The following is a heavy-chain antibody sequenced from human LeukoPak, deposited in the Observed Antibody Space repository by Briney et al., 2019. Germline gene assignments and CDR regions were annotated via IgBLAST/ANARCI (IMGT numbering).Heavy chain of an antibody. J-gene: IGHJ4*02. CDR3: ARGVARSSKFHFSYYFDY. Sequence: SETLSLTSTVSGGSISSSSYYWGWIRQPPGKGLEWIGSIYHSRSTYYNPSLKSRVTISVDTSKNQFSLKLSSVTAADTAVYYCARGVARSSKFHFSYYFDYWGQGTLVTVSS. V-gene: IGHV4-39*07. CDR1: GGSISSSSYY. CDR2: IYHSRST. D-gene: IGHD6-6*01.